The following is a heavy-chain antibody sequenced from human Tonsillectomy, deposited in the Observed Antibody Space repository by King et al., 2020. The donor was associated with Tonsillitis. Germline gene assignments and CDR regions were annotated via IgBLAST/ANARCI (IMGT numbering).Heavy chain of an antibody. CDR3: AADASGVYDFLGYYYYYGMDV. Sequence: RQLVQSGPEVKKPGTSVKVSCKASGFTFTSSAMQWVRQARGQRLEWIGWIVVGSGNTNYAQKFQERVTITRDMSTSTAYMELRSLRSEDTAVYYCAADASGVYDFLGYYYYYGMDVWGQGTTVTVSS. CDR2: IVVGSGNT. V-gene: IGHV1-58*02. CDR1: GFTFTSSA. D-gene: IGHD3-3*01. J-gene: IGHJ6*02.